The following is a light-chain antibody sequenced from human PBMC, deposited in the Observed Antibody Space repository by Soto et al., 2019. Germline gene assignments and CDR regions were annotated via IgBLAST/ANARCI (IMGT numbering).Light chain of an antibody. CDR3: ATSDDSLHGLLV. Sequence: QSVLTQPPSASGTPGQRVTVSCSGSSSNIGINTVNWYQHLPGTAPKPLIYNSDQRPSGVPDRISGSKSGTSASLAIGGLQSEDEADNYSATSDDSLHGLLVFRPGSKVPDL. CDR1: SSNIGINT. V-gene: IGLV1-44*01. CDR2: NSD. J-gene: IGLJ1*01.